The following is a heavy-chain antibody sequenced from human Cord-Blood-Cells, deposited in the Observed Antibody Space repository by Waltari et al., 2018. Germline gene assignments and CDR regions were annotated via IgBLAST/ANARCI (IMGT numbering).Heavy chain of an antibody. CDR3: ARESGDSGYDYYFDY. D-gene: IGHD5-12*01. CDR1: GFTVSSNY. Sequence: EVQLVESGGGLIQPGGSLRLSCAASGFTVSSNYMSWVRQATGKGLECVSVIYSGGSTYYADAVKGRFTISRDNSKNTLYLQMNSLRAEDTAVYYCARESGDSGYDYYFDYWGQGTLVTVSS. V-gene: IGHV3-53*01. CDR2: IYSGGST. J-gene: IGHJ4*02.